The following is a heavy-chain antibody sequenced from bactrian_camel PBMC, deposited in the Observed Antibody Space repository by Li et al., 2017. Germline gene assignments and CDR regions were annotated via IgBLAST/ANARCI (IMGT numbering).Heavy chain of an antibody. Sequence: QLVESGGGLVQPGGSLRLSCAASGLTFSSNLMYWVRQAPGKWLEWVSAISSTGESTRYADSVKGRFTISRDNVKNTMYLQMTSLKPEDTAVYYCAAVSTVFSLPPSFSSGCHDALGSASWGQGTQVTVS. CDR2: ISSTGEST. J-gene: IGHJ6*01. CDR3: AAVSTVFSLPPSFSSGCHDALGSAS. V-gene: IGHV3S25*01. D-gene: IGHD5*01. CDR1: GLTFSSNL.